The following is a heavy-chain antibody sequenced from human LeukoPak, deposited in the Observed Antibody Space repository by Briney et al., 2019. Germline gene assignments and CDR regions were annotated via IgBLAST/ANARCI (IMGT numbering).Heavy chain of an antibody. J-gene: IGHJ5*02. CDR1: GGSISSYY. CDR3: ARRIGYSSSWNWFDP. CDR2: INHSGST. V-gene: IGHV4-34*01. Sequence: PSETLSLTCTVSGGSISSYYWSWIRQPPGKGLEWIGEINHSGSTNYNPSLKSRVTISVDTSKNQFSLKLSSVTAADTAVYYCARRIGYSSSWNWFDPWGQGTLVTVSS. D-gene: IGHD6-13*01.